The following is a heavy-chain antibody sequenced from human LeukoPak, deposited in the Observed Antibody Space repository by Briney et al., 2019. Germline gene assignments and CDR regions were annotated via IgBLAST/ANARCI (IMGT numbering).Heavy chain of an antibody. V-gene: IGHV1-18*01. CDR1: GGTFSSYA. Sequence: ASVKVSCKASGGTFSSYAISWVRQAPGQGLEWMGWISAYNGNTNYAQKLQGRVTMTTDTSTSTAYMELRSLRSDDTAVYYCARGPAYSSSLIGAFDIWDQGTMVTVSS. CDR2: ISAYNGNT. J-gene: IGHJ3*02. D-gene: IGHD6-13*01. CDR3: ARGPAYSSSLIGAFDI.